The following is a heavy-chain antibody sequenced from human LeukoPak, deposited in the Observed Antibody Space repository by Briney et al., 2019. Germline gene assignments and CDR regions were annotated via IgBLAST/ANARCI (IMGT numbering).Heavy chain of an antibody. CDR3: AKDSSGWYRYFDY. V-gene: IGHV3-33*06. CDR2: IWYDGSNK. D-gene: IGHD6-19*01. CDR1: GFTFSSYG. Sequence: GGSLRLSCAASGFTFSSYGMHWVRQAPGKGLEWVAVIWYDGSNKYYADSVKGRFTISRDNSKNTLYLQMNSLRAEDTAVYYCAKDSSGWYRYFDYWGQGTLVTVSS. J-gene: IGHJ4*02.